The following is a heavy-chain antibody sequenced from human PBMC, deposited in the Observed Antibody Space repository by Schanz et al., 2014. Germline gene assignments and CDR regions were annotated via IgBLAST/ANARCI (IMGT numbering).Heavy chain of an antibody. J-gene: IGHJ2*01. CDR2: ISGGGGTT. CDR1: GFNFNNFA. Sequence: EVQLLESGGGLVQPGGSLRLSCAASGFNFNNFAMTWVRQAPGKGLEWVSAISGGGGTTYYADSVKGRFTISRDNAKNSLYLLMNSLRAEDTAVYFCAKDRGVDCGDGCFNWYFDLWGSGNLVTVSS. D-gene: IGHD2-21*02. CDR3: AKDRGVDCGDGCFNWYFDL. V-gene: IGHV3-23*01.